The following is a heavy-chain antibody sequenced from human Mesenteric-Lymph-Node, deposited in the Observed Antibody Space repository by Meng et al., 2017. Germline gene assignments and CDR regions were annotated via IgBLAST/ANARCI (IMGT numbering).Heavy chain of an antibody. D-gene: IGHD3-22*01. CDR2: IYYSGST. J-gene: IGHJ4*02. CDR3: ARERVPMAYYYDSSASFDY. CDR1: GGSISSSSYY. Sequence: SETLSLTCAVSGGSISSSSYYWGWIRQPPGKGLEWIGSIYYSGSTYYNPSLKSRVTISVGTSKNQFSLKLSSVTTADTAVYYCARERVPMAYYYDSSASFDYWGQGTLVTVSS. V-gene: IGHV4-39*07.